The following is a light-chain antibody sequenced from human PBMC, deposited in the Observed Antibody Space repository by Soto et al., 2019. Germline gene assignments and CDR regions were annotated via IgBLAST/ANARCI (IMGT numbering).Light chain of an antibody. V-gene: IGKV3-20*01. CDR3: QQSGRTPYT. J-gene: IGKJ2*01. CDR2: DTS. CDR1: QSVTSSY. Sequence: EIVLTQSPGTLSLSPGERATLSCRASQSVTSSYLAWWQQKPGQAPRLLIYDTSKRATGIPDRFNGSGSGTDFTLTISRLEPEDFAVYYCQQSGRTPYTFGQGTKVDIK.